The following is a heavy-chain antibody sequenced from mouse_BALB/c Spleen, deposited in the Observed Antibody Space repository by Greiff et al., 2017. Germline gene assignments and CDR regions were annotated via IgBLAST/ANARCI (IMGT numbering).Heavy chain of an antibody. CDR3: ARWDYRNAMDD. V-gene: IGHV5-17*02. CDR2: ISSGSSTI. CDR1: GFTFSSFG. Sequence: DVKLVESGGGLVQPGGSRKLSCAASGFTFSSFGMHWVRQAPEKGLEWVAYISSGSSTIYYADTVKGRFTISRDNPKNTLFLQMTSLRSEDTAMYYCARWDYRNAMDDWGQGTSVTVSS. J-gene: IGHJ4*01. D-gene: IGHD2-13*01.